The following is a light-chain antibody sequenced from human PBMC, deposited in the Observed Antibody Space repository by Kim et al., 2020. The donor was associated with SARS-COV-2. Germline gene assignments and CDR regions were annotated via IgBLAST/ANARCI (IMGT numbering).Light chain of an antibody. Sequence: SVKRTCTLSSGHSSYAIALHQQQPEKGPRYLMKLNSDGSHSKGDGIPDRFSGSSSGAERYLTISSLQSEDEADYYCQTWGTGIHVVFGGGTQLTVL. CDR1: SGHSSYA. V-gene: IGLV4-69*01. CDR2: LNSDGSH. J-gene: IGLJ2*01. CDR3: QTWGTGIHVV.